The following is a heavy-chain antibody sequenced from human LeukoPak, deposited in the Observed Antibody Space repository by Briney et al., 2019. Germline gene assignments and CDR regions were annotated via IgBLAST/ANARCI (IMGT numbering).Heavy chain of an antibody. V-gene: IGHV3-9*01. CDR2: INWNSDNI. D-gene: IGHD3-22*01. CDR1: GFTFNDHA. Sequence: SLRLSCAASGFTFNDHAMYWLRQAPGKGLEWVSGINWNSDNIGYADSVKGRFTISRDDAKNSLFLQMNSLRTEDTALYYCARASYYYDTTGLGAVDIWGQGTMVTVSS. J-gene: IGHJ3*02. CDR3: ARASYYYDTTGLGAVDI.